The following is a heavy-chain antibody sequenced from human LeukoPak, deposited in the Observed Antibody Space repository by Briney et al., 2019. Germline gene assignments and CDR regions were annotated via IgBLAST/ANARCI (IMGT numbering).Heavy chain of an antibody. CDR1: GFTSTSYW. CDR3: ARVDGDIVLMVYAMAFDY. CDR2: IKQEGSEK. Sequence: PGGSLRLSSAAAGFTSTSYWMSWVRQAPGKGLEWEANIKQEGSEKYYVDSMNGRFTISRDNAKTSLYLQMNSLRAEDTAVYYCARVDGDIVLMVYAMAFDYWGQGTLVTVSS. J-gene: IGHJ4*02. V-gene: IGHV3-7*01. D-gene: IGHD2-8*01.